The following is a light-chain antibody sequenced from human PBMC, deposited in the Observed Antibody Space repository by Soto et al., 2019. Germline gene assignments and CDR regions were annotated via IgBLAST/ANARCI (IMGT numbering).Light chain of an antibody. CDR1: SNDVGSYNL. Sequence: QSALTQPASVSGSPGQSITISCTGTSNDVGSYNLVSWYQQHPGKAPKLMIYEGSKRPSGVSNRFSGSKSDNTASLTISGLHAEDEADYYCCSYARSSTFVFGGGTKVTVL. CDR3: CSYARSSTFV. CDR2: EGS. V-gene: IGLV2-23*03. J-gene: IGLJ2*01.